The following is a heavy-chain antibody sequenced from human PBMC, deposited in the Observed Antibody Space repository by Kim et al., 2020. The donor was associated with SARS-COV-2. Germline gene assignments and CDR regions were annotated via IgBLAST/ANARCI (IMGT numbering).Heavy chain of an antibody. CDR3: ARDQGIYCSSTSCRYGMDV. CDR1: GYTFTSYA. V-gene: IGHV1-3*01. D-gene: IGHD2-2*01. Sequence: ASVKVSCKASGYTFTSYAMHWVRQAPGQRLEWMGWINAGNGNTKYSQKFQGRVTITRDTSASTAYMELSSLRSEDTAVYYCARDQGIYCSSTSCRYGMDVWGRRTAVTVSS. J-gene: IGHJ6*02. CDR2: INAGNGNT.